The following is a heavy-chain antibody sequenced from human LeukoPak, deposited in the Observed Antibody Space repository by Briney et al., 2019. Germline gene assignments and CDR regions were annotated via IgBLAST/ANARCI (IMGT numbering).Heavy chain of an antibody. CDR2: IDPNTGDT. CDR3: AAADSGSPYADDAFDI. J-gene: IGHJ3*02. D-gene: IGHD1-26*01. CDR1: GQSLTGYF. V-gene: IGHV1-2*06. Sequence: ASVKVSCKASGQSLTGYFLHWVRQAPGQGLEWVGRIDPNTGDTIYAQNFQGRVTVTSATSISTAYMELSSLRSEDTAVYYCAAADSGSPYADDAFDIWGQGTMVTVSS.